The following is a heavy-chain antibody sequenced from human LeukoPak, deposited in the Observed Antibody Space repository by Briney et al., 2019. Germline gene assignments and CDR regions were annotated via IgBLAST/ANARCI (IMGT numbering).Heavy chain of an antibody. J-gene: IGHJ4*02. Sequence: QPGGSLRLSCAASGFTFSSYAMSSVRQAPGKGLEWVSAISGSGGSTYYADSVKGRFTISRDNSKNTLYLQMNSLRAEDTAVYYCESLSYDFWSGALWGQGTLVTVSS. CDR3: ESLSYDFWSGAL. CDR2: ISGSGGST. V-gene: IGHV3-23*01. D-gene: IGHD3-3*01. CDR1: GFTFSSYA.